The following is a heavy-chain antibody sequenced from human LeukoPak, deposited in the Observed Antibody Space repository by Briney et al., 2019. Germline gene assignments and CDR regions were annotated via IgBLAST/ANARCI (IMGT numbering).Heavy chain of an antibody. CDR1: GFTFSSYA. D-gene: IGHD1-26*01. CDR2: IIPIFGTA. V-gene: IGHV1-69*01. J-gene: IGHJ6*03. CDR3: ARKATYYYYMDV. Sequence: GGSLRLSCAASGFTFSSYAISWVRQAPGQGLEWMGGIIPIFGTANYAQKFQGRVTITADESTSTAYMELRSLRSDDTAVYYCARKATYYYYMDVWGKGTTVTVSS.